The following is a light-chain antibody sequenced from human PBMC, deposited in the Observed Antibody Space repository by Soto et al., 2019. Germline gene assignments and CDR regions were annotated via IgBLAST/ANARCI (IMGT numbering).Light chain of an antibody. Sequence: QSVLTQPASVSGSPGQSITISCTGTSSDVGGYNYVSWYQQHPGKAPKLMIYEVSNRPSGVSNRFSGSKSGNTASLTISGLQAEDEDDYYCSSYTSSSTLEVFGGGTQLTVL. J-gene: IGLJ2*01. V-gene: IGLV2-14*01. CDR1: SSDVGGYNY. CDR3: SSYTSSSTLEV. CDR2: EVS.